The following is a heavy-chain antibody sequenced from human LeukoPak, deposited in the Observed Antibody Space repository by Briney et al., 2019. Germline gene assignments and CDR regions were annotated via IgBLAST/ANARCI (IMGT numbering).Heavy chain of an antibody. CDR1: GFTFSSYN. V-gene: IGHV3-21*01. CDR2: ISSSSSYI. Sequence: PGGSLRLSCAASGFTFSSYNMNWVRQAPGKGLEWVSSISSSSSYIYYADSVKGRFTISRDNARNSLYLQMNSLRAEDTAVYYCARDYFFDSSGYYGHWGQGTLVTVSS. J-gene: IGHJ4*02. CDR3: ARDYFFDSSGYYGH. D-gene: IGHD3-22*01.